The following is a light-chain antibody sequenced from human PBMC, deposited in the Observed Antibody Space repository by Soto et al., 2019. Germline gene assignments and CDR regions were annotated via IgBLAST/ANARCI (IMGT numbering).Light chain of an antibody. CDR3: QQYNNWPPWT. Sequence: EVVLTQSPATLSLSPGATATLSCGASQSVSSNLAGYQQKPGQAPRLLIYGASTRATGIPARFSGSGSGTEFTLTISSLQSEDFAVYYCQQYNNWPPWTFGQGTKVDI. CDR2: GAS. V-gene: IGKV3-15*01. CDR1: QSVSSN. J-gene: IGKJ1*01.